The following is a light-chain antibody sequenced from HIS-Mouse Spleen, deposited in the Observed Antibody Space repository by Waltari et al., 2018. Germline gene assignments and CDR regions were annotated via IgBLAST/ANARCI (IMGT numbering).Light chain of an antibody. V-gene: IGLV5-45*02. CDR3: MIWHSSAVV. CDR2: YKSDSDK. CDR1: RGINVGTYR. J-gene: IGLJ2*01. Sequence: QAVLTQPSSLSASPGASASLTCTLRRGINVGTYRIHWYQQNPGSPPQYLLRYKSDSDKQQGSGVPSRFSGSKDASANAGILLISGLQSEDEADYYCMIWHSSAVVFGGGTKLTVL.